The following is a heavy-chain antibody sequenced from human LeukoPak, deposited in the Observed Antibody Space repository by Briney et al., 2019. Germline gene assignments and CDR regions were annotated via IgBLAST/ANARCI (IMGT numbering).Heavy chain of an antibody. D-gene: IGHD5-12*01. Sequence: GASLKISCKGSGYSFTSHWIGWVRQMPGKGLEWMGIIYPGDFDTRYSPTFQGQVTISADKSISTAYLQWSSLTASDTAMYYCARVSTPSAYDPFDFWGQGTLVTVSS. CDR2: IYPGDFDT. V-gene: IGHV5-51*01. CDR3: ARVSTPSAYDPFDF. CDR1: GYSFTSHW. J-gene: IGHJ4*02.